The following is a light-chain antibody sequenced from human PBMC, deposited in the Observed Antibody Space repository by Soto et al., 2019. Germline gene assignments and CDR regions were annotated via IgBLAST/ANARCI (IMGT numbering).Light chain of an antibody. Sequence: DIQMTQSPSTLSASVGDRVTITCRASQSISSWLAWYQQKPGKAPKLLIYDASSLESGVPSRFSGSGSGTALTLTITSLQPDDFATYYCQQYNSYSPYTFGQGTKLEIK. V-gene: IGKV1-5*01. CDR2: DAS. J-gene: IGKJ2*01. CDR3: QQYNSYSPYT. CDR1: QSISSW.